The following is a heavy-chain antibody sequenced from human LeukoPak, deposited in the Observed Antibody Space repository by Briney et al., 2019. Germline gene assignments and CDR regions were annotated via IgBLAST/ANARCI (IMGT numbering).Heavy chain of an antibody. CDR1: GFTFSSYW. Sequence: GGPLRLSCAASGFTFSSYWMSGVGQAPGKGRDGVACIKQDGREKYYVDSVKGRFTISRDNAKTSMYLQMNSLRAEDTAVYYWARTWGIDYWGQGALATVSS. D-gene: IGHD7-27*01. V-gene: IGHV3-7*01. CDR3: ARTWGIDY. CDR2: IKQDGREK. J-gene: IGHJ4*02.